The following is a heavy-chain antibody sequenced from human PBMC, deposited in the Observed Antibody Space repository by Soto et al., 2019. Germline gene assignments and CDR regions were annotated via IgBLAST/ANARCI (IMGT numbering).Heavy chain of an antibody. CDR1: GFTFGDYA. Sequence: EVQLVESGGGLVKPGRSLRLSCTASGFTFGDYAMSWFRQAPGKGLEWVGFIRSKAYGGTTEYAASVKGRFTISRDDSKSIAYLQMNSLKTEDTAVYYCTIPPHDSSGYYFGEYFQHWGQGTLVTVSS. CDR2: IRSKAYGGTT. V-gene: IGHV3-49*05. CDR3: TIPPHDSSGYYFGEYFQH. D-gene: IGHD3-22*01. J-gene: IGHJ1*01.